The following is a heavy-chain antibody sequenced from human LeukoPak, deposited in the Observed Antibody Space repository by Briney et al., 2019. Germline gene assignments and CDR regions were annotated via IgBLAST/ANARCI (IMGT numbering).Heavy chain of an antibody. CDR3: ARGPSSSWYFAYYYYGMDV. J-gene: IGHJ6*02. Sequence: SETLSLTCTVSGGSISSSSYYWGWIRQPPGKGLEWIGSIYYSGSTYYNPSLKSRVTISVDTSKNQFSLKLSSVTAADTAVYYCARGPSSSWYFAYYYYGMDVWGQGTTVTVSS. CDR2: IYYSGST. CDR1: GGSISSSSYY. D-gene: IGHD6-13*01. V-gene: IGHV4-39*01.